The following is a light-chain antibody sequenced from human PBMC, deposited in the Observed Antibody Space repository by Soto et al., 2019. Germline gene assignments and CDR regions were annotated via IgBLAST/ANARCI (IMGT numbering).Light chain of an antibody. CDR3: SSYTSSSTYV. Sequence: QYALTQPPSVSGSPGQSVTISCTGTGSDVGSYNRVSWYQQPPGTAPKLMIYEVSNRPSGVPDRFSGSKSGNTASLTISGLQAEDEADYYCSSYTSSSTYVFGTGTKVTVL. J-gene: IGLJ1*01. CDR2: EVS. V-gene: IGLV2-18*02. CDR1: GSDVGSYNR.